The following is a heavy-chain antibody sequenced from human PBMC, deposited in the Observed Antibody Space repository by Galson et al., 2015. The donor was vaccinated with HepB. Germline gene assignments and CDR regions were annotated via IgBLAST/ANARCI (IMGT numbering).Heavy chain of an antibody. D-gene: IGHD1-7*01. CDR3: ARGTTWNYAYYYYYGMDV. V-gene: IGHV6-1*01. CDR2: TYYRSKWYN. J-gene: IGHJ6*02. CDR1: GDSVSSNSAA. Sequence: CAISGDSVSSNSAAWNWIRQSPSRGLEWLGRTYYRSKWYNDYAVSVKSRITINPDTSKNQFSLQLNSVTLEDTAVYYCARGTTWNYAYYYYYGMDVWGQGTTVTVSS.